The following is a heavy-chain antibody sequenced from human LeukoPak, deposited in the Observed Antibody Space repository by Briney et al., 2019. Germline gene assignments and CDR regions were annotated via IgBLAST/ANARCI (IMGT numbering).Heavy chain of an antibody. CDR3: AKVAGSSWYSYYFDY. Sequence: GGSLRHSCAASGFTFSSYAMSWVRQAPGKGLEWVSAISGSGGSTYYADSVKGRFTISRDNSKNTLYLQMNSLRAEDTAVYYCAKVAGSSWYSYYFDYWGQGTLVTVSS. J-gene: IGHJ4*02. CDR1: GFTFSSYA. CDR2: ISGSGGST. V-gene: IGHV3-23*01. D-gene: IGHD6-13*01.